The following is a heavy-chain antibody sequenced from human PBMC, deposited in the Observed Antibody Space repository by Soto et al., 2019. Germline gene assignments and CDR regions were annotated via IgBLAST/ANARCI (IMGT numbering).Heavy chain of an antibody. V-gene: IGHV1-2*04. Sequence: ASVKVSCKASGYTFTGYYMHWVRQAPGQELEWMGWINPNSGGTNYAQKFQGWVTMTRDTSISTAYMELSRLRSDDTAVYYCARLGYCSSTSCQNYYYYGMDVWGQGTTVTVSS. D-gene: IGHD2-2*01. CDR3: ARLGYCSSTSCQNYYYYGMDV. CDR2: INPNSGGT. CDR1: GYTFTGYY. J-gene: IGHJ6*02.